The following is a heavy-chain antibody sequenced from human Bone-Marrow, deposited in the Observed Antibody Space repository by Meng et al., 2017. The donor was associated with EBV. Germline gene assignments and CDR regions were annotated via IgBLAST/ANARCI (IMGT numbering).Heavy chain of an antibody. CDR1: GGSSSSGGYS. J-gene: IGHJ4*02. CDR3: ARVVARSYFDY. Sequence: LRLQESGSGLVKPSRTLSLTCAVSGGSSSSGGYSWSWIRQPPGKGLEWIVYIYHSGSTYYNPSLKSRVTISVDRSKNQFSLKLSSVTAADTAVYYCARVVARSYFDYWGQGTLVTVSS. CDR2: IYHSGST. V-gene: IGHV4-30-2*01.